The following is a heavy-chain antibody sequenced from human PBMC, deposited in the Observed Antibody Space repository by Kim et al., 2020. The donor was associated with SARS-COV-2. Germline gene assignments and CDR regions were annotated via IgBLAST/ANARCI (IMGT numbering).Heavy chain of an antibody. Sequence: IHEPDAVEDPFTISRDNAKNSLFLQMNSLRDEDTALYYCGRDRMGGAVDMWGQGTMVTVSS. J-gene: IGHJ3*02. D-gene: IGHD3-16*01. CDR2: I. CDR3: GRDRMGGAVDM. V-gene: IGHV3-48*02.